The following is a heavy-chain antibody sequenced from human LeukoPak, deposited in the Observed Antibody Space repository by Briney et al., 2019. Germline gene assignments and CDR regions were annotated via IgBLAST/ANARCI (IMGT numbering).Heavy chain of an antibody. CDR1: GFTFTSYA. CDR2: ISGSGGST. Sequence: GGSLGLSCAASGFTFTSYAMSWVRQAPGKGLEWVSAISGSGGSTYYADSVKGRFTISRDNSKSTLFLQMNSLRAEDTAVYYCAKDPRVGSRVATPCHWGQGTLVTVSS. D-gene: IGHD5-24*01. V-gene: IGHV3-23*01. J-gene: IGHJ4*02. CDR3: AKDPRVGSRVATPCH.